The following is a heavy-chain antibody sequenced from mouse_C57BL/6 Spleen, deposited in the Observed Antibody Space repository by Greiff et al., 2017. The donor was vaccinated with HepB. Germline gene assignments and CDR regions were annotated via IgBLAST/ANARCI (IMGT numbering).Heavy chain of an antibody. J-gene: IGHJ1*03. D-gene: IGHD1-1*01. CDR2: IHPNYGTT. V-gene: IGHV1-39*01. Sequence: EVQLQQSGPELVKPGASVKISCKASGYSFTDYHMNWVKQSHGKCLEWIGVIHPNYGTTRYNQKFKGKGTLTVDQSSSTAYMQLNSLTSEDSAVFYCAREGTVGVSRWYFDVWGTGATVTVAS. CDR3: AREGTVGVSRWYFDV. CDR1: GYSFTDYH.